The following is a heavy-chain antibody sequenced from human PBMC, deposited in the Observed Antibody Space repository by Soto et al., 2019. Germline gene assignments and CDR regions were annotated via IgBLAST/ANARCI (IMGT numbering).Heavy chain of an antibody. V-gene: IGHV4-39*01. CDR2: IDNNGVT. D-gene: IGHD2-15*01. CDR1: GGSVYSNGHY. J-gene: IGHJ4*02. CDR3: GKILVGATGHTDADS. Sequence: PSETLSLTCIVSGGSVYSNGHYWGWIRQPPGKGLEWIGSIDNNGVTNYHSSLKSRVTISRDTSKNQFSLRLTSVTAADTAVYYCGKILVGATGHTDADSWGPGTLVTVSS.